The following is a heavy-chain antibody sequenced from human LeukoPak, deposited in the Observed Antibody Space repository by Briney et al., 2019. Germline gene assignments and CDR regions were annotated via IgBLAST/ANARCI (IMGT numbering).Heavy chain of an antibody. CDR1: GLTISSNY. V-gene: IGHV3-66*01. CDR2: IYSGGST. Sequence: GGSLRLSCAASGLTISSNYMSWVRQAPGKGLEWVSVIYSGGSTYYADSVKGRFTISRDNSKNTLYLQMNSLRAEDTAVYYCARSLYDSSGYYFPVDAFDIWGQGTMVTVSS. CDR3: ARSLYDSSGYYFPVDAFDI. J-gene: IGHJ3*02. D-gene: IGHD3-22*01.